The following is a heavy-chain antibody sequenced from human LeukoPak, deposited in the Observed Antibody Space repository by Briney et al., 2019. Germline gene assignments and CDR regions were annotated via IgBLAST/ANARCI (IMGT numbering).Heavy chain of an antibody. CDR3: ARASGSGSSTWSYYYYYMDV. CDR2: IYYSGST. CDR1: GGSISSYY. Sequence: PSETLSLTCTVSGGSISSYYWSWIRQPPGKGLEWIGYIYYSGSTNYNPSLKSRVTISVDTSKNQFSLKLSSVTAADTAVYYCARASGSGSSTWSYYYYYMDVWGKGTTVTVSS. J-gene: IGHJ6*03. V-gene: IGHV4-59*01. D-gene: IGHD3-10*01.